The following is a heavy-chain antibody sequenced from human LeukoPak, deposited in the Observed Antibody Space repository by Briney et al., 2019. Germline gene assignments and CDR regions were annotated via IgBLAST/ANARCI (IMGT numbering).Heavy chain of an antibody. CDR1: GYTFTSYD. Sequence: ASVKVSCKASGYTFTSYDINWVRQATGQGLEWMVWMNPNSGNTGYAQKFQGRVTMTRNTSISTAYMELSSLRSEDTAVYYCARGPSRKRGYGGNRRPNWFDPWGQGTLVTVSS. J-gene: IGHJ5*02. V-gene: IGHV1-8*01. D-gene: IGHD4-23*01. CDR3: ARGPSRKRGYGGNRRPNWFDP. CDR2: MNPNSGNT.